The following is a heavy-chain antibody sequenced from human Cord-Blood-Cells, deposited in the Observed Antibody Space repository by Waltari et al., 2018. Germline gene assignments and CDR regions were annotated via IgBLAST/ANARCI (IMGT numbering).Heavy chain of an antibody. J-gene: IGHJ5*02. CDR2: TIPIIGTA. CDR1: GGTFSSYA. CDR3: TTGTLYNWFDP. V-gene: IGHV1-69*01. Sequence: QVPLVQSGAEVKKPGSSVKVSCKASGGTFSSYALSWVRQAPGQGLEWMGGTIPIIGTANDAQKFQGKVTSTADESTGTAYMGLSSLRSEDTAVYYCTTGTLYNWFDPWGQGTLVTVSS. D-gene: IGHD1-1*01.